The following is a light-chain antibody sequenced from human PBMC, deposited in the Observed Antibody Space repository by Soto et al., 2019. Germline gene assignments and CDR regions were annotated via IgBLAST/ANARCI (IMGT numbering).Light chain of an antibody. J-gene: IGLJ3*02. CDR1: SSDVGGYNY. CDR2: EVS. CDR3: SSFTRSSTWV. V-gene: IGLV2-14*01. Sequence: QSALTQPASVSGSPGQSITISCTGTSSDVGGYNYVSWYQQHPGEAPKLMIYEVSRRPSGVSNRFSGSKSGNTASLTISGLQAEDEADYYCSSFTRSSTWVFGGGTKLTVL.